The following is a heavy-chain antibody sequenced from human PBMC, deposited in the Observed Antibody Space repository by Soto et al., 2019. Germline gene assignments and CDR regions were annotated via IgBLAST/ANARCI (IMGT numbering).Heavy chain of an antibody. V-gene: IGHV3-23*01. Sequence: EAQLLESGGGSVQPGGSLRLSCAASGFTFSSHGMSWIRQAPGKGLEWISGLSRGGGSTYYVDSVKGRFTISRDNAKNTLYLIMKSLRVEDPALYYCARDGQYRTDGFDIWGQGTMVTVSS. J-gene: IGHJ3*02. CDR2: LSRGGGST. CDR1: GFTFSSHG. D-gene: IGHD5-12*01. CDR3: ARDGQYRTDGFDI.